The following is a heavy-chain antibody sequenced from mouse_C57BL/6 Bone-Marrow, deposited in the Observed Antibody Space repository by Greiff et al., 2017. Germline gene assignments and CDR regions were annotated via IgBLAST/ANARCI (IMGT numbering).Heavy chain of an antibody. V-gene: IGHV1-39*01. J-gene: IGHJ4*01. CDR3: ARGAIYYGNYDAMDY. Sequence: EVKLQESGPELVKPGASVKISCKASGYSFTDYNMNWVKQSNGKSLEWIGVINPNYGTTSYNQKFKGKATLTVDQSSSTAYMQLNSLTSEDSAVYYCARGAIYYGNYDAMDYWGQGTSVTVSS. CDR1: GYSFTDYN. CDR2: INPNYGTT. D-gene: IGHD2-1*01.